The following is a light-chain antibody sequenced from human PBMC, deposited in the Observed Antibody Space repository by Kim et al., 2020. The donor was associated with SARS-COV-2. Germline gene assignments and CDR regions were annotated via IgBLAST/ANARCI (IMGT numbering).Light chain of an antibody. CDR1: HSISSY. V-gene: IGKV1-39*01. CDR3: QQSYSTPFT. CDR2: AAS. Sequence: AAVGDRVTITCRASHSISSYLKWYQQKPGKAPKLLIYAASSLQSGVPSRFSGSGSVTDFTLTISSLQPEDFATYYCQQSYSTPFTFGPGTKVDIK. J-gene: IGKJ3*01.